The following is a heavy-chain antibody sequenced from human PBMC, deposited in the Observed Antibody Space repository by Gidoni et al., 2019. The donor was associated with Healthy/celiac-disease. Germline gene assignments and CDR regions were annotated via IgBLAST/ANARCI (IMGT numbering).Heavy chain of an antibody. D-gene: IGHD2-21*01. Sequence: QVQLVESGGGLVKPGGSLRLSCAASGFPFSDYYMSWIRPAPGKGLEWVSYISSSSSYTNYADSVNGRFTISRDNAKNSLYLQMNSLRAEDTAVYYCARANGPRRRIWYFDYWGQGTLVTVSS. CDR2: ISSSSSYT. V-gene: IGHV3-11*06. J-gene: IGHJ4*02. CDR1: GFPFSDYY. CDR3: ARANGPRRRIWYFDY.